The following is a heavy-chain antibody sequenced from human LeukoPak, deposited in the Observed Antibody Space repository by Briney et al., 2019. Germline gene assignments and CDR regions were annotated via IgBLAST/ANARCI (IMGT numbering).Heavy chain of an antibody. J-gene: IGHJ4*02. D-gene: IGHD2-2*01. Sequence: GGSLRLSCAASGFTFSSYWMSWVRQAPGKGLEWVANIKQDGSEKYYVDSVKGRFTISRDNAKNSLYLQMNSLRAEDTAVYYCVRDRVYCSSTSCRYYFDCWGQGTLVNVSS. CDR1: GFTFSSYW. V-gene: IGHV3-7*01. CDR2: IKQDGSEK. CDR3: VRDRVYCSSTSCRYYFDC.